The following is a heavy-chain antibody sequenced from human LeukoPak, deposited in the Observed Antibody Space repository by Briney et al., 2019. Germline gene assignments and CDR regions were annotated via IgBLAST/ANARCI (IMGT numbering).Heavy chain of an antibody. J-gene: IGHJ4*02. CDR3: ARRGRVDYVGPQSYFDH. Sequence: GESLKISRRGSGYAFSIHWIAWVRPMPGKGLEWMGIIYPDDSATTYSPSFQGQITISADKSISSAFLHLSGLKASDTATYFCARRGRVDYVGPQSYFDHWGQGSLVTVSS. CDR2: IYPDDSAT. V-gene: IGHV5-51*01. CDR1: GYAFSIHW. D-gene: IGHD3/OR15-3a*01.